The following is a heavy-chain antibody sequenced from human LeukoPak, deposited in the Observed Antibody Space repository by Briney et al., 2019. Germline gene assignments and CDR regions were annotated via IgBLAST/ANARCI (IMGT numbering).Heavy chain of an antibody. V-gene: IGHV1-46*01. D-gene: IGHD2-2*01. Sequence: GASVKVSCKASGYTFTSYYMHWVRQAPGQGLEWMGIINPSGGSTSYAQKFQGRVTMTSDTSTSTVYMELSSLRSEDTAVYHCARDRVVPAAPATAGAFDIWGQGTMVTVSS. CDR3: ARDRVVPAAPATAGAFDI. CDR2: INPSGGST. CDR1: GYTFTSYY. J-gene: IGHJ3*02.